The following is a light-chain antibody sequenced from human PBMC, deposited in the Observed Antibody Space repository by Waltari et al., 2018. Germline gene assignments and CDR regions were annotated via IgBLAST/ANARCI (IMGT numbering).Light chain of an antibody. J-gene: IGKJ2*01. CDR2: GAS. V-gene: IGKV3-15*01. CDR3: QQYNNWPPRYT. Sequence: EIVMTQSPATLSVSPGERDTLSCSASQSVSSNLAWYQQKPGQAPRLLIYGASTRATGIPARFSGSGSGTEFTLTISSLQSEDFAVYYCQQYNNWPPRYTFGQGTKLEIK. CDR1: QSVSSN.